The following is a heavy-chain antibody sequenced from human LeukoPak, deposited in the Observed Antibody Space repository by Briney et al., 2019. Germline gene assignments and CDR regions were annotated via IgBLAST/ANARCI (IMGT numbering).Heavy chain of an antibody. CDR2: ISSSSSYI. D-gene: IGHD4-17*01. Sequence: PGGSLRLSCAASGFTFSSYSMNWVRQAPGKGLEWVSSISSSSSYIYYADSVKGRFTISRDNAKNSLYLQMNSLRAEDTAVYYCARDLTVTTLAYFDYWGQGTLVTVSS. J-gene: IGHJ4*02. CDR1: GFTFSSYS. CDR3: ARDLTVTTLAYFDY. V-gene: IGHV3-21*01.